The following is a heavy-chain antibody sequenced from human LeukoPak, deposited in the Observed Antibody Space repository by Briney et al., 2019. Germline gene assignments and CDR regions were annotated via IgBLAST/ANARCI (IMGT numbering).Heavy chain of an antibody. V-gene: IGHV3-9*01. CDR3: EKDIGPLTYDYDNSAYSGAFDY. Sequence: GGSLRLSCVASGFSFNNYAMHWVRQAPGKGLEWVSSISGNSGSTAYADSVMGRFTISRDNAKNSLYLQMNSLRAEDTAFYYCEKDIGPLTYDYDNSAYSGAFDYWGQGTLVTVSS. J-gene: IGHJ4*02. D-gene: IGHD3-22*01. CDR2: ISGNSGST. CDR1: GFSFNNYA.